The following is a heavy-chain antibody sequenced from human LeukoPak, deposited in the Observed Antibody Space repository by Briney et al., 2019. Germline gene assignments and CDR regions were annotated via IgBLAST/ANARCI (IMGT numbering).Heavy chain of an antibody. Sequence: ASVKVSCTASGYTFTSYGISWVRQAPGQGLEWMGWISAYNGNTNYAQKLQGRVTMTTDTSTSTAYMELRSLRSDDTAVYYCARITSSGWSYYFDYWGQGTLVTVSS. CDR2: ISAYNGNT. J-gene: IGHJ4*02. D-gene: IGHD6-19*01. CDR1: GYTFTSYG. CDR3: ARITSSGWSYYFDY. V-gene: IGHV1-18*01.